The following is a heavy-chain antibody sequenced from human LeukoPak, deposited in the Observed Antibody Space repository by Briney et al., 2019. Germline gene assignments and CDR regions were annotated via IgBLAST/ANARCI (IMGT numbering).Heavy chain of an antibody. Sequence: PSETLPLTCAVYGGSFSGYYWSWIRQPPGKGLEWIGEINHSGSTNYNPSLKSRVTISVDPSKNQFSLKLSSVTAADTAVYYCATGPWHNWFDPWGQGTLVTVSS. J-gene: IGHJ5*02. CDR1: GGSFSGYY. V-gene: IGHV4-34*01. CDR2: INHSGST. CDR3: ATGPWHNWFDP.